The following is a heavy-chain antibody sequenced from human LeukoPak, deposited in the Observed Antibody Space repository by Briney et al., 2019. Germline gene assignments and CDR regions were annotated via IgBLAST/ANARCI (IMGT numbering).Heavy chain of an antibody. J-gene: IGHJ6*03. CDR2: INPNSGGT. V-gene: IGHV1-2*02. CDR3: ARATGFVIISYYMDV. D-gene: IGHD3-3*01. Sequence: ASVKVSCKASGYTFTSYAMNWVRQAPGQGLEWMGWINPNSGGTNYAQKFQGRVTMTRDTSISTAYMELSRLRSDDTAVYYCARATGFVIISYYMDVWGKGTTVTISS. CDR1: GYTFTSYA.